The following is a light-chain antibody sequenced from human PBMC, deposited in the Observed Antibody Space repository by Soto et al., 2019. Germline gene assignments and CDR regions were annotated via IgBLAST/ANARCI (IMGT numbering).Light chain of an antibody. Sequence: QSALTQPRSGSGAPGQSVTISCTGTSSDVGRYNYVSWYQQHPGKAPKVMIYDVSERPSGVPDRFSGSKSGNTASLTISGLQAEDEADYYCWSYAGSPRYVFGTGTQVTVL. CDR3: WSYAGSPRYV. CDR1: SSDVGRYNY. V-gene: IGLV2-11*01. CDR2: DVS. J-gene: IGLJ1*01.